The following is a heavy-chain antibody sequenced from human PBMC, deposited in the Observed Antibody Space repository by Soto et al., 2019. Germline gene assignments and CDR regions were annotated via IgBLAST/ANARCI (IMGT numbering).Heavy chain of an antibody. CDR1: GGTFSSYA. Sequence: GASVKVSCKASGGTFSSYAISWVRQAPGQGLEWMGGIIPIFGTANYAQKFQGRVTITADESTSTAYMELSSLRSEDTAVYYCARGSITMVRGVINYYYYGMDVWGQGTTVTVS. CDR2: IIPIFGTA. CDR3: ARGSITMVRGVINYYYYGMDV. J-gene: IGHJ6*02. V-gene: IGHV1-69*13. D-gene: IGHD3-10*01.